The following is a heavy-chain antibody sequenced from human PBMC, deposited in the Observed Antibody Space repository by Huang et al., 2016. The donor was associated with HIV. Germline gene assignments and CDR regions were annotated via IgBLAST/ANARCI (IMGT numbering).Heavy chain of an antibody. V-gene: IGHV4-34*02. Sequence: QVQLQQWGAGLLKPSGVLSLKCAVYVGSLSVYYWNWIRQSPGKGLEWIGDVNHRGLATYKPSLRSRVTMSVDMSKNQFSLDLTSLTVADTAGYYCARPRMTATSSDSTWSFFDSWGQGTLVIVSS. CDR1: VGSLSVYY. J-gene: IGHJ4*02. CDR2: VNHRGLA. D-gene: IGHD2-21*02. CDR3: ARPRMTATSSDSTWSFFDS.